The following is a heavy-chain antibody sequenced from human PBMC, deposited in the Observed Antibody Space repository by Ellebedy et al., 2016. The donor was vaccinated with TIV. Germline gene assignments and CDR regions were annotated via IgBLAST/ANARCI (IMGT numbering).Heavy chain of an antibody. CDR2: IYPSDSDT. J-gene: IGHJ4*02. Sequence: PGGSLRLSCKASGYSFTNYWIGWAPQLPGKGREWMGIIYPSDSDTRYSPSFQGQVTISAAKSINTAYLQWSGLKASDTAMYYCAGPPVHYGEGEVDYWGQGTLVTVSS. CDR1: GYSFTNYW. CDR3: AGPPVHYGEGEVDY. V-gene: IGHV5-51*01. D-gene: IGHD4/OR15-4a*01.